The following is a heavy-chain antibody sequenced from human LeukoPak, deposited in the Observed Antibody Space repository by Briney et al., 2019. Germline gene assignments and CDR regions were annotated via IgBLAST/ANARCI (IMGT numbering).Heavy chain of an antibody. V-gene: IGHV4-30-2*01. CDR3: AGEHSGGFRFDY. Sequence: SQTLSLTCAVSGASISSDAYSRSWIRQPPGKGLEWIGYIYHSGSTSYNPSLKSRVTISVDRSKNLLSLELSSVTAADTAVYYCAGEHSGGFRFDYWGQGTLVTVSS. CDR1: GASISSDAYS. D-gene: IGHD6-19*01. J-gene: IGHJ4*02. CDR2: IYHSGST.